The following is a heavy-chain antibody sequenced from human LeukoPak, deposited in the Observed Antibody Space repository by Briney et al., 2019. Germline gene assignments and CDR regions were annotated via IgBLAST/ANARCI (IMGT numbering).Heavy chain of an antibody. CDR1: GFTFSTYA. V-gene: IGHV3-23*01. Sequence: QPGGSLRLSCAASGFTFSTYAMSWVRQIPGKGLEWVSAISGSDDGTYYADSVKGRFTISRDNSKNTLYLQMNSLRAEDTAVYYCAKGVGSSWLYYYYYMDVWGKGTTVTVSS. CDR2: ISGSDDGT. J-gene: IGHJ6*03. D-gene: IGHD6-13*01. CDR3: AKGVGSSWLYYYYYMDV.